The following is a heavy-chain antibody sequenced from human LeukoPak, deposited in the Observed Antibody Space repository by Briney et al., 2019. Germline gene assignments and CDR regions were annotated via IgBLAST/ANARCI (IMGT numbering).Heavy chain of an antibody. CDR1: GFDFSSNW. D-gene: IGHD3-3*01. V-gene: IGHV3-74*01. Sequence: GGSLRLSCAASGFDFSSNWMHWVRQAPGQGLVWVSRIKGDGISTNYADSVKGRFTISRDIAKNTLYLQMNSLRAEDTGVYYCAKDHYWSIDYRGRGTLVTVSS. CDR3: AKDHYWSIDY. J-gene: IGHJ4*02. CDR2: IKGDGIST.